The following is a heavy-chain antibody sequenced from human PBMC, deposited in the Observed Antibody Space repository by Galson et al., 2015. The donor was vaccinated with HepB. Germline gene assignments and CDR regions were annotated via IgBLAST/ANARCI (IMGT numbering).Heavy chain of an antibody. J-gene: IGHJ4*02. CDR1: GFTFSSYW. D-gene: IGHD3-22*01. CDR2: INSDGSST. Sequence: SLRLSCAASGFTFSSYWMHWVRQAPGKGLVWVSRINSDGSSTSYADSVKGRFTISRDNAKNTLYLQMNSLRAEDTAVYYCARAHFEYYYDSSGSTPFDYWGQGTLVTVSS. CDR3: ARAHFEYYYDSSGSTPFDY. V-gene: IGHV3-74*01.